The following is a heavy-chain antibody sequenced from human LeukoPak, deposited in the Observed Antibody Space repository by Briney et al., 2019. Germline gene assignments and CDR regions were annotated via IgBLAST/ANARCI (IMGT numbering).Heavy chain of an antibody. CDR3: ARGLMMAQYFQH. D-gene: IGHD3-16*01. V-gene: IGHV3-23*01. CDR1: GFTFSTYA. J-gene: IGHJ1*01. Sequence: GGSLRLSCAASGFTFSTYAMNWVRLAPGKGLEWVSGISISGGSTNYADSVRGRFTISRDNSKNTVYLQMNSLRAEDTAVYYCARGLMMAQYFQHWGQGTLVIVSS. CDR2: ISISGGST.